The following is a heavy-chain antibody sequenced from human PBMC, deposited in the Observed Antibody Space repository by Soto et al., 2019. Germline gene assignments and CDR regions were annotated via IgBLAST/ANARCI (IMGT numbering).Heavy chain of an antibody. CDR3: ARGSGIAVIPGELEDVHYDY. Sequence: QVQLQQWGAGLLKPSETLSLTCAVYGQSFSGHTWSWIRQSPGKGLEWIGEISQSGSTYYNPSLTTRVTISADTSKHQSSLTLNSVTAADTGVFYCARGSGIAVIPGELEDVHYDYWGQGTLVSVSS. D-gene: IGHD2-2*01. CDR1: GQSFSGHT. J-gene: IGHJ4*02. V-gene: IGHV4-34*01. CDR2: ISQSGST.